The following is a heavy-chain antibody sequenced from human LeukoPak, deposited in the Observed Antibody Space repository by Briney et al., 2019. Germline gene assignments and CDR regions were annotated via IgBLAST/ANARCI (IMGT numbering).Heavy chain of an antibody. Sequence: PSETLSLTCTVSGGSISSYYWSWIRQPPGKGLEWIGYIYYSGSTNYNPSLKSRVTISVDTSKNQFSLKLSSVTAADTAVYYCARLRGSGSYSPLGYWGQGTLVTVSS. J-gene: IGHJ4*02. CDR2: IYYSGST. CDR3: ARLRGSGSYSPLGY. V-gene: IGHV4-59*08. D-gene: IGHD3-10*01. CDR1: GGSISSYY.